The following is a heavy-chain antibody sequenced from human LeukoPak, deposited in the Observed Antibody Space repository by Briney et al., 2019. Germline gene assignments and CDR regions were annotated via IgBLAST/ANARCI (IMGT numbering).Heavy chain of an antibody. D-gene: IGHD4-11*01. CDR1: GGTFSSYT. Sequence: SVKVSCKASGGTFSSYTISWVRQAPGQGLEWMGRIIPIFGIANYAQKFQGRVTITADKSTSTAYMELSSLRSEDTAVYYCTHYSNYRYYFDYWGQGTLVTVSS. CDR2: IIPIFGIA. J-gene: IGHJ4*02. CDR3: THYSNYRYYFDY. V-gene: IGHV1-69*02.